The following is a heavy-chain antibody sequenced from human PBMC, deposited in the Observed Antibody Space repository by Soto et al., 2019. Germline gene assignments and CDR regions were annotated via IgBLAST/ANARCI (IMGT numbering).Heavy chain of an antibody. J-gene: IGHJ4*02. CDR1: GFTFDDYA. Sequence: EVQLVESGGGLVQPGRSLRLSCAASGFTFDDYAMHWVRQAPGKGLEWVSGISWNSGSIGYADSVKGRFTISRDNAKNSLYLQMNSLRAEDTALYYCAKADHERDLPTPFDYWGQGTLVTVSS. CDR2: ISWNSGSI. V-gene: IGHV3-9*01. CDR3: AKADHERDLPTPFDY.